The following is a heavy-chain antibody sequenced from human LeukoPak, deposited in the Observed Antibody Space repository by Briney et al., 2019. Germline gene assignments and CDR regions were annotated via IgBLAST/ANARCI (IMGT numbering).Heavy chain of an antibody. J-gene: IGHJ4*02. CDR1: GFMFSSNW. CDR2: IKSKTDGGTT. V-gene: IGHV3-15*01. CDR3: TTESFRTYYYDSSGLY. Sequence: GGSLRLFCAASGFMFSSNWMSWVRLAPGKGLEWVGRIKSKTDGGTTDYAAPVKGRFTISRDDSKNTLYLQMNSLKTEDTAVYYCTTESFRTYYYDSSGLYWGQGTLVTVSS. D-gene: IGHD3-22*01.